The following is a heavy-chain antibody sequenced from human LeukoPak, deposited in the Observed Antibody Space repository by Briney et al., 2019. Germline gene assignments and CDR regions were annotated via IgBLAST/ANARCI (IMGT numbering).Heavy chain of an antibody. CDR2: INEDGSQK. J-gene: IGHJ5*02. V-gene: IGHV3-7*01. CDR1: GFRFSYFW. Sequence: GGSLRLSCEASGFRFSYFWMSWVRQAPGKGLEWVANINEDGSQKYYVDSVKGRFTISRDNAKNSLYLQMNSLRAEDTAVYYCARVRRSSHGFDPWGQGTLVTVSS. CDR3: ARVRRSSHGFDP. D-gene: IGHD6-6*01.